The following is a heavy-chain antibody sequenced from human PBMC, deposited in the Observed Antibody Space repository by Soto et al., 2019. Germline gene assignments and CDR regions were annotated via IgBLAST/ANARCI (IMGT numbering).Heavy chain of an antibody. CDR1: GDNFTSYW. D-gene: IGHD6-19*01. CDR3: ARGVAGPLGY. J-gene: IGHJ4*02. V-gene: IGHV5-51*01. CDR2: IYPGDSDT. Sequence: VVSKKVSKKGSGDNFTSYWIGWVRQMPGKGLEWMGIIYPGDSDTRYSPSFQGQVTISADKSISTAYLQWSSLKASDTAMYYCARGVAGPLGYWGQRPLVTGPS.